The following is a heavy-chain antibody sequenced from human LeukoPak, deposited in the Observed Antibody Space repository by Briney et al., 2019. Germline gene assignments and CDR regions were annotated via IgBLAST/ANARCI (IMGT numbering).Heavy chain of an antibody. CDR3: ARGKYYYDSTGYYPGGDY. V-gene: IGHV3-7*01. Sequence: GGSLRLSCAASGFTVSNSYLSWVRQAPGKGLEWVANIKQDGSEKYYVDSMKGRFTISRDNAKNSLYLQMNSLRAEDTAVYYCARGKYYYDSTGYYPGGDYWGQGTLVTVSS. J-gene: IGHJ4*02. CDR1: GFTVSNSY. D-gene: IGHD3-22*01. CDR2: IKQDGSEK.